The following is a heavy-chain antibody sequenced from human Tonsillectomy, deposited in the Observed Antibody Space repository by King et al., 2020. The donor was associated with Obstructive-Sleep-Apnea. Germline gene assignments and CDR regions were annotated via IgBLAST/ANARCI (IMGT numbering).Heavy chain of an antibody. CDR3: AIVPYYYGSGSYYNVGFLDY. CDR1: GYTFTSYG. J-gene: IGHJ4*02. CDR2: ISAYNGNT. Sequence: QVQLVQSGAEVKKPGASVKVSCKASGYTFTSYGISWVRQAPGQGLEWMGWISAYNGNTNYAQKLQGRVTMTTDTSTSTAYLELRSLRSDDTAVYYCAIVPYYYGSGSYYNVGFLDYWGQGTLVTVSS. D-gene: IGHD3-10*01. V-gene: IGHV1-18*01.